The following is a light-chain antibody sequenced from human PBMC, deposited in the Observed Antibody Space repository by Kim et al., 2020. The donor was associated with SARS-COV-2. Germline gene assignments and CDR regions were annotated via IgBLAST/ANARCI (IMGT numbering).Light chain of an antibody. CDR2: GKN. CDR1: SLRSYN. V-gene: IGLV3-19*01. Sequence: VALGQTVRITCQGNSLRSYNATGYQQKPGQAPILVIYGKNNRPSGIPDRFSGSSSGNTASLTITGTQAGNGADYYCNSRDSNDNVVFGGGTQLTVL. CDR3: NSRDSNDNVV. J-gene: IGLJ2*01.